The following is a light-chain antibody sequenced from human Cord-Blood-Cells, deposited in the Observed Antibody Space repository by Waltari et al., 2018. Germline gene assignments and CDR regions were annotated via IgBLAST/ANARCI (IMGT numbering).Light chain of an antibody. Sequence: EIVLTQSPGTLSLSPGERATLSCRASQRVSSSYLAWYQQKPGQAPRLLIYGASSRATGIPDRFSGSGSATDFTLTISRLEPEDFAVYYCQQYGSSPWTFGQGTKVEIK. CDR1: QRVSSSY. CDR3: QQYGSSPWT. V-gene: IGKV3-20*01. J-gene: IGKJ1*01. CDR2: GAS.